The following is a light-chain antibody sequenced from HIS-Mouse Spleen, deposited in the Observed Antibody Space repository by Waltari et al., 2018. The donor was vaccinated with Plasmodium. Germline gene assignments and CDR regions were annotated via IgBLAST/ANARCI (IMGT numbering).Light chain of an antibody. J-gene: IGKJ2*02. V-gene: IGKV1-6*01. CDR3: LQDYNYPCT. Sequence: AIQMTQSPSSLSASVRDSVTITCRASQGMRNDLGWYQQKPGKAPKVLISAACSLQRGVPSRFSGSGSGTDFTLTISSLQPEDYATYCCLQDYNYPCTFGQGTKLEIK. CDR1: QGMRND. CDR2: AAC.